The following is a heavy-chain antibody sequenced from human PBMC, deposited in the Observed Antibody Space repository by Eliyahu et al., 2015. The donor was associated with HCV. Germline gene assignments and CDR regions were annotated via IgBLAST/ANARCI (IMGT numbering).Heavy chain of an antibody. Sequence: QVQLQESXPGLVKPSETLSLTCTVXGGSISSYSWNWIRQPAGKGLEWIGRIFVSGSTNYNPSLKSRVTMSKDTSKNHFSLSLTSVTAADTAVYFCARDVASVTTGVWYFDLWGRGTLVTVSS. CDR3: ARDVASVTTGVWYFDL. CDR2: IFVSGST. V-gene: IGHV4-4*07. CDR1: GGSISSYS. J-gene: IGHJ2*01. D-gene: IGHD4-17*01.